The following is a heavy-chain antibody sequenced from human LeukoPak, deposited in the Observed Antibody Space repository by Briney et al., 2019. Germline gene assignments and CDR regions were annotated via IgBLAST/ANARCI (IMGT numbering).Heavy chain of an antibody. CDR2: IWYDGSNE. CDR3: ARDRVHSSANNLPFDT. Sequence: GNSLRFSCGASGFIFRSYGMHWVRQAPGEGLEWVAGIWYDGSNEDYADSVKGRFTISRDNSKNTLYLQMNSLRVEDTAVYYCARDRVHSSANNLPFDTWGQGTLVSVSS. J-gene: IGHJ5*02. CDR1: GFIFRSYG. D-gene: IGHD3-10*01. V-gene: IGHV3-33*01.